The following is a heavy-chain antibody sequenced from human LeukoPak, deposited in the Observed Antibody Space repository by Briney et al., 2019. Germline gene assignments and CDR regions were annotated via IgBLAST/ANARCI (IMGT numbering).Heavy chain of an antibody. J-gene: IGHJ4*02. D-gene: IGHD3-16*01. CDR1: GFTFSSYW. V-gene: IGHV3-7*03. CDR3: ARDGFGNYFDY. Sequence: GGSLRLSYAASGFTFSSYWMSWVRQAPGKGLEWVANIKQDGSEKYYVDSVKGRFTISRDNAKNSLYLQMNSLRAEDTAVYYCARDGFGNYFDYWGQGTLVTVSS. CDR2: IKQDGSEK.